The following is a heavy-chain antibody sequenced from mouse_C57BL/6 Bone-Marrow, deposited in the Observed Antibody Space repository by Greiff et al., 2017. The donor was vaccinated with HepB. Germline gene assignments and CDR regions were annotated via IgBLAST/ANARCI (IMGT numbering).Heavy chain of an antibody. CDR1: GYAFSSSW. D-gene: IGHD2-4*01. Sequence: VQLQQSGPELVKPGASVKISCKASGYAFSSSWMNWVKQRPGKGLEWIGRIYPGDGDTNYNGKFKGKATLTADKSSSTAYMQLSSLTSEDSAVYFCARTDYDDGDYWGQGTTLTVSS. V-gene: IGHV1-82*01. J-gene: IGHJ2*01. CDR3: ARTDYDDGDY. CDR2: IYPGDGDT.